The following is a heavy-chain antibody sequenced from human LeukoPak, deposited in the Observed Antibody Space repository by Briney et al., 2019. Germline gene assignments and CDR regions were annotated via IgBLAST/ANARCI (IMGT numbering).Heavy chain of an antibody. CDR2: INHSGST. D-gene: IGHD6-6*01. J-gene: IGHJ4*02. CDR3: ARYSSSRLFDY. Sequence: SETLSLTCAVYGGSFSNYYWSWIRQPPGKGLEWIGEINHSGSTNYNPSLKSRVTISVDTSKNQFSLKLSSVTAADTAVYYCARYSSSRLFDYWGQGTLVTVSS. CDR1: GGSFSNYY. V-gene: IGHV4-34*01.